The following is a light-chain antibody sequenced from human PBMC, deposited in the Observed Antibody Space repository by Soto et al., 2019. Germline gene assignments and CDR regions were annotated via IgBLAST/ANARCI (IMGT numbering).Light chain of an antibody. CDR1: QSVSSSY. CDR3: QQYNSYFWT. Sequence: EIVLTQSPGTLSLSPGERATLSCRASQSVSSSYLAWYQQKPGQAPRPLIYGASSRAIGIPDRFSGSGSGTDFTLTISSLQPDDFATYYCQQYNSYFWTFGQGTKV. J-gene: IGKJ1*01. CDR2: GAS. V-gene: IGKV3-20*01.